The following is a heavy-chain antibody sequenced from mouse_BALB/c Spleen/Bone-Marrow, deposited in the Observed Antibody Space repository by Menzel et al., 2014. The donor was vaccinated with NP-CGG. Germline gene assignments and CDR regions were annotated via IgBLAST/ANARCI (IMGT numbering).Heavy chain of an antibody. CDR1: GLNINDTY. V-gene: IGHV14-3*02. D-gene: IGHD1-2*01. Sequence: VQLQQSGAELVKPGASVKLSCTASGLNINDTYMHWLKQRLEQGLQWIGRIDPSNGNTKYDPKFQGKDTITADPSSNTACLQLSSLTSEDTAVYYCARTAPENFDYWGQGTTLTVSS. J-gene: IGHJ2*01. CDR3: ARTAPENFDY. CDR2: IDPSNGNT.